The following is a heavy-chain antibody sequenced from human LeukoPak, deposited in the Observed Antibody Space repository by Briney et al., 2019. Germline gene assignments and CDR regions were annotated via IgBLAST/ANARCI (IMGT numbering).Heavy chain of an antibody. D-gene: IGHD2-2*01. CDR1: GYTFTSYG. J-gene: IGHJ4*02. Sequence: ASVKVSCKASGYTFTSYGISWVRQAPGQGLEWMGWISAYNGNTNYAQKFQGRVTMTRDTSISTAYMELSRLRSDDTAVYYCARGESRADIVVVPAATPHDYWGQGTLVTVSS. CDR3: ARGESRADIVVVPAATPHDY. CDR2: ISAYNGNT. V-gene: IGHV1-18*01.